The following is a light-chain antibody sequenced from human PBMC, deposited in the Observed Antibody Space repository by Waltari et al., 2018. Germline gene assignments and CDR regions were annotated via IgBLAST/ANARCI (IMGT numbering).Light chain of an antibody. J-gene: IGKJ4*01. CDR1: QSVTNY. V-gene: IGKV3-11*01. Sequence: DIVLTQSPAILSLSPGERASLSCRASQSVTNYLAWYQQKPGQAPRLLIYDTSNRATGIPARFSGSGFGTDFTLTISSLEPEDFAVYYCQQLRDWPLTFGGGTKVEIK. CDR3: QQLRDWPLT. CDR2: DTS.